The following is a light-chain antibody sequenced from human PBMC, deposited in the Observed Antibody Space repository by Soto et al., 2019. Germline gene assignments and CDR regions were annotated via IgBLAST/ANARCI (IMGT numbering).Light chain of an antibody. CDR2: AAS. Sequence: DIQMTQSPSSLSASVVERVTITFRASQGINNWLAWYQEKPGKAPKLLIYAASSLQSGVPSRFSGSGSGTEFTLTISSLQPEDFATYHCQQANSFPPTFGPGTKVDIK. CDR3: QQANSFPPT. CDR1: QGINNW. J-gene: IGKJ3*01. V-gene: IGKV1-12*01.